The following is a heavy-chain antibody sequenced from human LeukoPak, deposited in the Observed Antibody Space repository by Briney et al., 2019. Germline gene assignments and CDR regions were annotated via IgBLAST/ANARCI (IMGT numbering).Heavy chain of an antibody. CDR2: IYSGGST. D-gene: IGHD3-3*01. Sequence: GGSLRLSCAASGFTVSSNYMSWVRQAPGKGLEWVSVIYSGGSTYYADSVKGRFTISRHNSKNTLYIQMNSLRAEDTAVYYCARAMEYYDFWSGYWDYYYGMDVWGQGTTVTVSS. J-gene: IGHJ6*02. CDR1: GFTVSSNY. CDR3: ARAMEYYDFWSGYWDYYYGMDV. V-gene: IGHV3-53*04.